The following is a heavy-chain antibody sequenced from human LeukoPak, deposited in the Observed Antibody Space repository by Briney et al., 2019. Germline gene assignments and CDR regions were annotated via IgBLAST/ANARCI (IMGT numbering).Heavy chain of an antibody. CDR3: ARQPLLSYTPYYFDY. CDR1: GASINKYY. D-gene: IGHD2-8*01. J-gene: IGHJ4*02. V-gene: IGHV4-59*08. CDR2: SYNSGST. Sequence: SEPLSLTCTVSGASINKYYWMCVRQPPGKGLEWIGYSYNSGSTNYNPSLKSRVTISVDKSKNQFSLKLNTVTAADTAVYYCARQPLLSYTPYYFDYWGQGTLVTVSS.